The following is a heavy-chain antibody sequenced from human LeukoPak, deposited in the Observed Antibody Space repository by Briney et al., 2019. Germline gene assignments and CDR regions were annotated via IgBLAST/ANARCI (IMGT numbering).Heavy chain of an antibody. CDR2: IYYSGST. J-gene: IGHJ3*02. CDR3: ARSKSGTYYYDSSGYGNAFDI. Sequence: SETLSLTCTVSGGSIGSYYWSWIRQPPGKGLEWIGYIYYSGSTNYNPSLKSRVTISVDTSKNQFSLKLSSVTAADTAVYYCARSKSGTYYYDSSGYGNAFDIWGQGTMVTVSS. CDR1: GGSIGSYY. V-gene: IGHV4-59*01. D-gene: IGHD3-22*01.